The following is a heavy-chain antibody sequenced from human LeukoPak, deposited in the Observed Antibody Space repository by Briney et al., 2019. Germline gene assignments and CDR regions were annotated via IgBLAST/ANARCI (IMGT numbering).Heavy chain of an antibody. CDR3: ARKCGGGSCYNY. D-gene: IGHD2-15*01. J-gene: IGHJ4*02. V-gene: IGHV4-34*01. CDR2: INHSGST. CDR1: GGSFSGYY. Sequence: SETLSLTCAVYGGSFSGYYWSWIRQPPGKGLEWIGEINHSGSTNYNPSLKSRVTISVDTSKNQFSLKLSSVTAADTAVYYCARKCGGGSCYNYWGQGTLVTVSS.